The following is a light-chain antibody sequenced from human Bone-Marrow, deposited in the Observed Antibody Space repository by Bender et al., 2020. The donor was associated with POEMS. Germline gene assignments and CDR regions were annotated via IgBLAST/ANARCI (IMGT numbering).Light chain of an antibody. Sequence: QSALTQPASVSGSPGQSVTISCTGTSRDVGGFDFVSWYQQHPDKAPKLMIYDVSNRPSGVSNRFSGSKSGNTASLTISGLQPEDEADYYCASYKNTGLAFGGGTKVTVL. CDR3: ASYKNTGLA. CDR1: SRDVGGFDF. V-gene: IGLV2-14*03. CDR2: DVS. J-gene: IGLJ2*01.